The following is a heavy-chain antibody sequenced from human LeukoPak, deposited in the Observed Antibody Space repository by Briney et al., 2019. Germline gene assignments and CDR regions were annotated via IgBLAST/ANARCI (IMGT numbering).Heavy chain of an antibody. V-gene: IGHV3-7*04. CDR3: ARGMSTGEY. D-gene: IGHD3-16*01. CDR2: INQDGSEK. CDR1: GFTFSSYW. Sequence: GGSLRLSCAASGFTFSSYWMSWVRQPPGKGLEWVANINQDGSEKFYVDSVKGRFTISRDNAKNSLYLQMNSLRAEDTAVYYCARGMSTGEYWGQGTLVTVSS. J-gene: IGHJ4*02.